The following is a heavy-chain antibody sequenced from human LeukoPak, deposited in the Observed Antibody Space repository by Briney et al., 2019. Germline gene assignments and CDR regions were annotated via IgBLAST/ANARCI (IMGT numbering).Heavy chain of an antibody. D-gene: IGHD6-6*01. Sequence: GASVKVSCKASGGTFSSYTISWVRQAPGQGLEWMGRIIPILGIANYAQKFQGRVTIAADKSTSTAYMELSSLRSEDTAVYYCARADPARAFDIWGQGTMVTVSS. CDR3: ARADPARAFDI. V-gene: IGHV1-69*02. CDR1: GGTFSSYT. CDR2: IIPILGIA. J-gene: IGHJ3*02.